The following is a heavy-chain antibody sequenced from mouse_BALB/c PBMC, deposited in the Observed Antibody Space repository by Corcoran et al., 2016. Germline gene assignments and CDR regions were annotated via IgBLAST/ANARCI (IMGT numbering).Heavy chain of an antibody. J-gene: IGHJ2*01. CDR2: IYWDDDK. CDR1: GLSLSTYGMG. V-gene: IGHV8-12*01. CDR3: ARRAPFDTTTSCDH. D-gene: IGHD1-1*01. Sequence: QVTLKESGPGILEPSQTLSLTCSFSGLSLSTYGMGVSWIRQPSGKGLEWLAHIYWDDDKRYNPSLKSRLAISKDTSSNPVFLKNTSVDTADTATYSCARRAPFDTTTSCDHWCQGTTLTVSS.